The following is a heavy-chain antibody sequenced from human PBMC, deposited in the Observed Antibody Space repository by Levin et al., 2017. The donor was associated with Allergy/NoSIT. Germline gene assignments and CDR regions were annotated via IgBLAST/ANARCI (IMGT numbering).Heavy chain of an antibody. V-gene: IGHV1-2*02. CDR3: ARGPSSGAFDF. J-gene: IGHJ3*01. CDR1: GYTFSDYF. Sequence: ASVKVSCKASGYTFSDYFIHWMRQAPGQGFEWMGWIDPNSGGTGYAQKFRGRVTLTRDTSISTTYMELSSLRYDDTAVYYCARGPSSGAFDFWGQGTMVTVSS. CDR2: IDPNSGGT.